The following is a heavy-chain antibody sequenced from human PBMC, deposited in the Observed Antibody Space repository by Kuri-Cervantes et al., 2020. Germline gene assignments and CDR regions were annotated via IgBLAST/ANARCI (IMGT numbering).Heavy chain of an antibody. V-gene: IGHV4-34*01. J-gene: IGHJ3*02. D-gene: IGHD1-26*01. CDR1: GGSFSGYY. CDR2: INHSGST. Sequence: SQNLSLTCAVYGGSFSGYYWSWIRQPPGKGLEWIGEINHSGSTNYNPSLKSRVTIPVDTSKNQFSLKLSSVTAADTAVYYCAREVGAGAFDIWGQGTMVTVSS. CDR3: AREVGAGAFDI.